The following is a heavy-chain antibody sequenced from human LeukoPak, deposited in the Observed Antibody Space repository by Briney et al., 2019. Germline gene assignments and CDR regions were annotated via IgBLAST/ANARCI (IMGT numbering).Heavy chain of an antibody. CDR1: GYTFTSYG. CDR2: ISAYNGNT. V-gene: IGHV1-18*01. CDR3: ARGIAVAGPYYFDY. Sequence: ASVTVSCKASGYTFTSYGIRWVRQALGQGLEWMGWISAYNGNTNYAQKLQGRVTMTTDTSTGTAYMELRSLRSDDTAVYYCARGIAVAGPYYFDYWGQGTLVTVSS. J-gene: IGHJ4*02. D-gene: IGHD6-19*01.